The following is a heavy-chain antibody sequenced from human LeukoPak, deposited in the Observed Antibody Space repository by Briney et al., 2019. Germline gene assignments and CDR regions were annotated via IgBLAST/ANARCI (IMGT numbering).Heavy chain of an antibody. CDR1: GGSLSRYY. J-gene: IGHJ6*03. CDR3: ARVSTARLRYFDRWSYYYYMDV. V-gene: IGHV4-4*07. Sequence: PSETLSLTCTVSGGSLSRYYWSWIRQPAGKGLEWIGRIYTSGSTNYNPSLKSRVTMSVDTSKNQFSLKLSSVTAADTAVYYCARVSTARLRYFDRWSYYYYMDVWGKGTTVTISS. CDR2: IYTSGST. D-gene: IGHD3-9*01.